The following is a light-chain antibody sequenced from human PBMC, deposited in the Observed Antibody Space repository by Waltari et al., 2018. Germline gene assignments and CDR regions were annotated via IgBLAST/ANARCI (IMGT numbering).Light chain of an antibody. CDR3: QQYGSSPRT. J-gene: IGKJ2*01. CDR2: VAS. Sequence: EIVLTQSPGTLSLSPGEGATLSCRASQSVNSNFLAWYQQKPGQAPRLLIPVASRRATGIPDRFSGSGSGTDFTLTITRLEPEDFAVYYCQQYGSSPRTFGQGTKLEIK. CDR1: QSVNSNF. V-gene: IGKV3-20*01.